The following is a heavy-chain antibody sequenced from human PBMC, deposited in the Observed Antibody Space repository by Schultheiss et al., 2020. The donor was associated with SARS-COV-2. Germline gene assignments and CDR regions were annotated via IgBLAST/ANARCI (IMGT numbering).Heavy chain of an antibody. CDR2: IYTSGST. CDR3: ARHPPSSTYGGNSGVFDY. CDR1: GGSISSYY. Sequence: SETLSLTCTVSGGSISSYYWSWIRQPPGKGLEWIGRIYTSGSTNYNPSLKSRVTISVDTSKNQFSLKLSSVTAADTAVYYCARHPPSSTYGGNSGVFDYWGQGTLVTVSS. J-gene: IGHJ4*02. D-gene: IGHD4-23*01. V-gene: IGHV4-4*08.